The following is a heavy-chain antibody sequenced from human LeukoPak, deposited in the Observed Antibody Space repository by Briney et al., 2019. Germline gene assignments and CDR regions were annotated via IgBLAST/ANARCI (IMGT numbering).Heavy chain of an antibody. Sequence: PSQTLSLTCTVSGGSISSGDYYWSWIRQPPGKGLEWIGYIYYSGSTYYNPSLKSRVTISVDTSKNQFSLKLSSVTAADTAVYYCAREDIVATISHYDYWGQGTLVTVSS. D-gene: IGHD5-12*01. CDR3: AREDIVATISHYDY. J-gene: IGHJ4*02. CDR1: GGSISSGDYY. CDR2: IYYSGST. V-gene: IGHV4-30-4*08.